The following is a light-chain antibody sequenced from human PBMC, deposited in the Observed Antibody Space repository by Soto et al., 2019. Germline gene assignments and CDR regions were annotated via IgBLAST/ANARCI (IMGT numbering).Light chain of an antibody. V-gene: IGKV4-1*01. CDR2: WAS. CDR1: QTLLYSPNNKNY. CDR3: HQYYSSPTWT. Sequence: IVMSPSPDSPAVSLGERATISCKSSQTLLYSPNNKNYVACCQQKPGQAPKLLIYWASTRESGVPDRFSGSGSATDFTLTISGLLSEDEAVYYCHQYYSSPTWTFGQGTKVDIK. J-gene: IGKJ1*01.